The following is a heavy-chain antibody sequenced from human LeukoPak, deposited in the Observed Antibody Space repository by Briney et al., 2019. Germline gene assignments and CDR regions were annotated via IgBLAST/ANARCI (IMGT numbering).Heavy chain of an antibody. J-gene: IGHJ5*01. CDR1: EFTFSNYW. CDR3: ATVFDF. CDR2: IDDVGSGT. V-gene: IGHV3-74*01. D-gene: IGHD2-21*02. Sequence: PGGSLRLSCAASEFTFSNYWMHWVRQVPGKGLVWVSRIDDVGSGTSYADSVKGRFTISRDDAKNTVYLQMNSLRAEDTAVYYCATVFDFWGQGTLVTVSS.